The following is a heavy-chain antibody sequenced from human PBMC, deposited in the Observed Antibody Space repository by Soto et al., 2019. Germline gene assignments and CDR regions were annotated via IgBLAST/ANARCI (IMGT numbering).Heavy chain of an antibody. D-gene: IGHD5-12*01. Sequence: TLSLTCTVSGGSISSGDYYWSWIRQPPGKGLEWIGYIYYSGSTYYNPSLKSRVTISVDTSKNQFSLKLSSVTAADTAVYYFARRGYSGFFDYWGQGTLVTVSS. CDR3: ARRGYSGFFDY. J-gene: IGHJ4*02. V-gene: IGHV4-30-4*01. CDR2: IYYSGST. CDR1: GGSISSGDYY.